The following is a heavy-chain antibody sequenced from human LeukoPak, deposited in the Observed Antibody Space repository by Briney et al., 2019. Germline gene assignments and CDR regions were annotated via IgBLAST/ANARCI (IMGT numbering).Heavy chain of an antibody. J-gene: IGHJ4*02. D-gene: IGHD1-14*01. CDR3: ATSSGNYPFDY. V-gene: IGHV5-10-1*01. CDR1: AYSFTTFW. Sequence: GESLKISCKASAYSFTTFWISWVRQMPGKGLEWMGRITPSDSYTNYSPSFRGHVTISADKSITTAYLQWSSLRASDTAMYYCATSSGNYPFDYWGQGTLVTVSS. CDR2: ITPSDSYT.